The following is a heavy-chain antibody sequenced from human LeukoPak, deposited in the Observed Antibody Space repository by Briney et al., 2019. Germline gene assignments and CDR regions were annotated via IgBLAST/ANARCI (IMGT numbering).Heavy chain of an antibody. CDR1: GFTFSSYG. V-gene: IGHV3-30*02. Sequence: AGSLRLSCAASGFTFSSYGMHWVRQAPGKGLEWVAFIRLDGDKVSYADSVKGRFTISRDNSKNTLYLQMNSLRSEDTAVYYCAKLSTGYDSDFDNWGQGSLVVVSS. D-gene: IGHD2-8*02. CDR3: AKLSTGYDSDFDN. J-gene: IGHJ4*02. CDR2: IRLDGDKV.